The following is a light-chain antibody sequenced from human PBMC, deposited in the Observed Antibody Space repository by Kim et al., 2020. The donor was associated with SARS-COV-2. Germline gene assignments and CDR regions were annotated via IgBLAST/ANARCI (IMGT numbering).Light chain of an antibody. J-gene: IGLJ2*01. Sequence: SSELTQDPAVSVALGQTVRITCQGDSLRSYYASWYQQKPGQAPVLVIYGKNNRPSGIPERFSGSSSGNTASLTITGAQAEDEADYYCNSWVSSGNHVVFG. CDR1: SLRSYY. V-gene: IGLV3-19*01. CDR3: NSWVSSGNHVV. CDR2: GKN.